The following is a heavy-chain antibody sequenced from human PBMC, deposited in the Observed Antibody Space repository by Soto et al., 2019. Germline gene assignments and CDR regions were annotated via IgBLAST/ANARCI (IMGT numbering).Heavy chain of an antibody. D-gene: IGHD3-16*02. CDR1: GFTFSSYA. J-gene: IGHJ4*02. CDR3: AKDKAEMITFGGVIVREVLYFDY. CDR2: ISGSGGST. V-gene: IGHV3-23*01. Sequence: PGGSLRLSCAASGFTFSSYAMSWVRQAPGKGLEWVSAISGSGGSTYYADSVKGRFTISRDNSKNTLYLQMNSLRAEDTAVYYCAKDKAEMITFGGVIVREVLYFDYWGQGTLVTVSS.